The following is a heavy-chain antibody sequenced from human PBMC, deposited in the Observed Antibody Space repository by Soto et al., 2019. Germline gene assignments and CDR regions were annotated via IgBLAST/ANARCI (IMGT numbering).Heavy chain of an antibody. D-gene: IGHD2-2*01. V-gene: IGHV3-23*01. Sequence: GGSLRLSCAASGFTFSSYAMSWVRQAPGKGLEWVSAISGSGGSTYYADSVKGRFTISRDNSKNTLYLQMNSLRAEDTAVYYCAKAYPSKIVVVPAARAPEVVFGDYWGQGTLVTVSS. J-gene: IGHJ4*02. CDR1: GFTFSSYA. CDR2: ISGSGGST. CDR3: AKAYPSKIVVVPAARAPEVVFGDY.